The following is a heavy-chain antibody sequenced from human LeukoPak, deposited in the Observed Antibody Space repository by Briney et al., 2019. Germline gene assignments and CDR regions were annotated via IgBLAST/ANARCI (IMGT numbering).Heavy chain of an antibody. CDR3: ARVGDPVAFDI. J-gene: IGHJ3*02. CDR2: MNPNSGNT. V-gene: IGHV1-8*03. D-gene: IGHD3-16*01. Sequence: GASVKVSCKASGYIFTSYDINWVRQATGQGLEWMGWMNPNSGNTGYAQKFQGRVTITRNTSISTAYMELSSLRSEDTAVYYCARVGDPVAFDIWGQGTMVTVSS. CDR1: GYIFTSYD.